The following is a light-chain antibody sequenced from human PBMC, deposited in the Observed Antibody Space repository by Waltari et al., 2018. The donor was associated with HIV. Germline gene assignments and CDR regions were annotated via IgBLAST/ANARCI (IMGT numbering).Light chain of an antibody. CDR3: AAWNDRLSGYV. CDR1: SSNIGRNY. J-gene: IGLJ1*01. V-gene: IGLV1-47*01. Sequence: QSVLTQPPSASGTPGQRVTISCSGSSSNIGRNYVYWYQQLPGTAPKLLIYTNNQRPSGVPDRFSGSKSGTSASLAISVLRSEDEADYYCAAWNDRLSGYVFGTGTKVTV. CDR2: TNN.